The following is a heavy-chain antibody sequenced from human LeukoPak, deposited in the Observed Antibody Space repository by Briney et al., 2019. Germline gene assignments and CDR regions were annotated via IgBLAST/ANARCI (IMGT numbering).Heavy chain of an antibody. Sequence: GGSLRLSCAASGFTFRTYSIHWVRQAPGKGLEWVAVISYDGSNKYYADSVKGRFTISRDNSKNTLYLQMNSLRAEDTAVYYCARTIGYYDFWSGYYLAPPHFDYWGQGTLVTVSS. CDR3: ARTIGYYDFWSGYYLAPPHFDY. J-gene: IGHJ4*02. V-gene: IGHV3-30*03. D-gene: IGHD3-3*01. CDR2: ISYDGSNK. CDR1: GFTFRTYS.